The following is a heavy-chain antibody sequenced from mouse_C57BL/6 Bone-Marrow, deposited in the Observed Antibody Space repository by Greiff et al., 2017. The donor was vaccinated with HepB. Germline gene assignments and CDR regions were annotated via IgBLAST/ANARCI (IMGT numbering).Heavy chain of an antibody. CDR3: ARKLRLQAMDY. CDR2: IDPSDSYT. Sequence: QVQLQQPGAELVKPGASVKLSCKASGYTFTSYWMQWVKQRPGQGLEWIGEIDPSDSYTNYNQKFKGKATLTVDTSSSTAYMQLSSLTSEDSAVYYCARKLRLQAMDYWGRGTSVTVSS. D-gene: IGHD3-2*02. J-gene: IGHJ4*01. CDR1: GYTFTSYW. V-gene: IGHV1-50*01.